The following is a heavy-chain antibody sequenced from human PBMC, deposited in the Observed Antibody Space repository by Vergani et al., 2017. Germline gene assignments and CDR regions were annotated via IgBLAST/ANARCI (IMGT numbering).Heavy chain of an antibody. J-gene: IGHJ6*02. CDR3: AKANPRNSGYDYLVYYHAMDV. D-gene: IGHD5-12*01. Sequence: EVQLLESGGDLVQPGGSLRLSCAASGFTFNHYAMNWVRQAPGKGLEWVSGISGSGGSTYYAGSVKGRFTISRDSSKNTLYLQMNSLSAGDTAVYYCAKANPRNSGYDYLVYYHAMDVWGQGTTVTVSS. CDR2: ISGSGGST. CDR1: GFTFNHYA. V-gene: IGHV3-23*01.